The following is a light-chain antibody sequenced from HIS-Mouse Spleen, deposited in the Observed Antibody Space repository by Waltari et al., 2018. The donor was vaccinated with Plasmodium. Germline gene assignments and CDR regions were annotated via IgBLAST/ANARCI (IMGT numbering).Light chain of an antibody. CDR3: QAWDSSTAV. Sequence: SYDLTHPPSVSVSPRPTASITCAGATSGDNSAYWYQQTPGQSPVLVIYQYSKRPSRIPECFSGSNSGNTATLTISGTQAMDEADYYCQAWDSSTAVFGGGTKLTVL. J-gene: IGLJ3*02. CDR1: TSGDNS. CDR2: QYS. V-gene: IGLV3-1*01.